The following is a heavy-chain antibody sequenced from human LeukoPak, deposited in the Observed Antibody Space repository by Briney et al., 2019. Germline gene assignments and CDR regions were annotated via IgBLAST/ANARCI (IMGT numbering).Heavy chain of an antibody. Sequence: PSETLSLPCTVSGGSISRGGYYWSWIRQHPGKGLERIGYIYYSWSTYYNPSLKSRVTISVDTSKNQFSLKLSSVTDADTAVYYCARDTSLGYCSSTSCYTGIQWGQGTLVTVSS. CDR2: IYYSWST. J-gene: IGHJ4*02. V-gene: IGHV4-31*03. D-gene: IGHD2-2*02. CDR3: ARDTSLGYCSSTSCYTGIQ. CDR1: GGSISRGGYY.